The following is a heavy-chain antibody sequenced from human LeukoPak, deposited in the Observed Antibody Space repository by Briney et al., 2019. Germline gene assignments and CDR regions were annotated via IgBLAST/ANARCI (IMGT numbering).Heavy chain of an antibody. CDR1: GFTFDDYG. Sequence: GGSLRLSCAASGFTFDDYGMSWVRQAPGKGLEWVSGINWNGGSTGYADSVKGRFTISRDNAKNSLYLQMNSLRVEDTAVYYCARCTTGRTFGSLREIKRSREIDYWGQGTLVTVSS. CDR2: INWNGGST. D-gene: IGHD1-1*01. CDR3: ARCTTGRTFGSLREIKRSREIDY. J-gene: IGHJ4*02. V-gene: IGHV3-20*04.